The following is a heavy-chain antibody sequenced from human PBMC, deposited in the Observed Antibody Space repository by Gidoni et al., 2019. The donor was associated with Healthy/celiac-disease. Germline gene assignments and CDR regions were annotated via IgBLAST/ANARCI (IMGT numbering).Heavy chain of an antibody. J-gene: IGHJ3*02. Sequence: QAPGKGLEWVGRIKRKTDGGTTDYAAPVKGRFTISRDDSKNTLYLHMNSQKTEDTAVYYCTTDSREWLDAFDIWGQGTMVTVSS. CDR2: IKRKTDGGTT. D-gene: IGHD3-3*01. CDR3: TTDSREWLDAFDI. V-gene: IGHV3-15*01.